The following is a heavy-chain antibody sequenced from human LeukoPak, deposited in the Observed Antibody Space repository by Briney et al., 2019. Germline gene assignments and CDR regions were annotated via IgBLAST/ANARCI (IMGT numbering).Heavy chain of an antibody. D-gene: IGHD3-16*01. CDR3: ARRAWALDY. CDR2: IKPDGSDK. J-gene: IGHJ4*02. CDR1: GFIFSNYW. Sequence: GGSLRLSCAASGFIFSNYWMTWARQAPGKGLEWVANIKPDGSDKYYVDSVKGRFTISRDDAKKSLYLQMNSLRAEDTAVYYCARRAWALDYWGQGTLVTVSS. V-gene: IGHV3-7*01.